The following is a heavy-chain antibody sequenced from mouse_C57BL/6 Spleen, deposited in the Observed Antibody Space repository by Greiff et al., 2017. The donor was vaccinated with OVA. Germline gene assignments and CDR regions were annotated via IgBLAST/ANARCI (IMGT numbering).Heavy chain of an antibody. Sequence: QVQLQQPGAELVMPGASVKLSCKASGYTFTSYWMHWVKQRPGQGLEWIGEIDPSDSYTNYNQKFKGKSTLTVDKSSSTAYMQLSSLTPEDSAVYYCARYDYDFDYWGQGTTLTVSS. CDR1: GYTFTSYW. J-gene: IGHJ2*01. CDR2: IDPSDSYT. D-gene: IGHD2-4*01. V-gene: IGHV1-69*01. CDR3: ARYDYDFDY.